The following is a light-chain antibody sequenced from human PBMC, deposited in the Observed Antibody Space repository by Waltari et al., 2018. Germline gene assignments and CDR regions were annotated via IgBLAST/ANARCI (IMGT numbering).Light chain of an antibody. CDR3: QQYYSSRYT. CDR2: WAS. Sequence: DIVMTQSPDSLAVSLGERATINCKSSQSVFSSNNNKNYLGWYQQRPGHPPKMSMYWASTRESGVPDRFSVSGSGTDFTLTITTLQAEDVAVYYCQQYYSSRYTFGQGTKLEIK. J-gene: IGKJ2*01. V-gene: IGKV4-1*01. CDR1: QSVFSSNNNKNY.